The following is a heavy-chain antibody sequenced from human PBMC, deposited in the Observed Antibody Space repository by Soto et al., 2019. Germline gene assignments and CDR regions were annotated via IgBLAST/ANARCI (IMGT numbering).Heavy chain of an antibody. D-gene: IGHD3-10*01. Sequence: QVQLQESGPGLVKPSGTLSLTCAVSGGSISSSNWWSWVRQPPGKGLEWIGEIYHSGSTNYNPSRTRRVPLSVDKSKNPCALKLSSVTAADTAVYFGASSVAGRWFDPWGQGTLVTVSS. CDR1: GGSISSSNW. V-gene: IGHV4-4*02. CDR2: IYHSGST. CDR3: ASSVAGRWFDP. J-gene: IGHJ5*02.